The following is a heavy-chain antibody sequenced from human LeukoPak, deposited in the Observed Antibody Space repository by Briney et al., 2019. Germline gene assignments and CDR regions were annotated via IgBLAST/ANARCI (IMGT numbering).Heavy chain of an antibody. V-gene: IGHV3-23*01. CDR1: GXTVSSNY. Sequence: GGSLRLSCAASGXTVSSNYMSWVRQAPGKGLEWVSAISGSGGSTYYADSVKGRFTISRDKSKSTLYLQMNSLRVEDTAVYYCAKGGFGSGPYYYYGLDVWGQGTTVTVSS. CDR2: ISGSGGST. J-gene: IGHJ6*02. D-gene: IGHD3-10*01. CDR3: AKGGFGSGPYYYYGLDV.